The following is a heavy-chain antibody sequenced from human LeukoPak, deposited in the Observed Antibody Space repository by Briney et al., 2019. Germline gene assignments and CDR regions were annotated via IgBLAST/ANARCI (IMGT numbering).Heavy chain of an antibody. J-gene: IGHJ4*02. CDR1: GGSISSNSYY. CDR2: IYYSGST. V-gene: IGHV4-39*01. Sequence: KPSETLSLTCTVSGGSISSNSYYWDWIRQPPGKGLEWIGSIYYSGSTYNNPSLKSRVTISVDTSKNKFSLKLSSVTAADTAVYYCARRRKLAAAEGVDYWGQGTLVTVSS. D-gene: IGHD6-13*01. CDR3: ARRRKLAAAEGVDY.